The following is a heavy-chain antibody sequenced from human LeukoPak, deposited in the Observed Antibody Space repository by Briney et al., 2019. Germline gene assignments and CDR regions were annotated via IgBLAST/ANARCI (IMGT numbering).Heavy chain of an antibody. V-gene: IGHV3-48*01. J-gene: IGHJ4*02. CDR3: ARDHRGTTGTFLSEFDY. CDR1: GFTFSSYW. Sequence: PGGSLRLSCTASGFTFSSYWMTWVRQAPGKGLEWVSYISTSSSTIYYADSVKGRFTISRDNAKNSLSLQMNSLRAEDTAVYYCARDHRGTTGTFLSEFDYWGQGTLVTVSS. D-gene: IGHD1-1*01. CDR2: ISTSSSTI.